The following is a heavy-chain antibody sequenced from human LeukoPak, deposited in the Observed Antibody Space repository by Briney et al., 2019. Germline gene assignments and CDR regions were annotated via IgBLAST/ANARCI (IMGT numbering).Heavy chain of an antibody. Sequence: GESLKISCKGSGYSLTNYWIAWVRQMPGKGLEWMGIVFPVDSDTRYSPSFQGQVTISADESINTAYLQWSSLKDSDTAMYYCARYDGGATADFWGQGTLVTVSS. CDR1: GYSLTNYW. CDR3: ARYDGGATADF. D-gene: IGHD1-26*01. CDR2: VFPVDSDT. J-gene: IGHJ4*02. V-gene: IGHV5-51*01.